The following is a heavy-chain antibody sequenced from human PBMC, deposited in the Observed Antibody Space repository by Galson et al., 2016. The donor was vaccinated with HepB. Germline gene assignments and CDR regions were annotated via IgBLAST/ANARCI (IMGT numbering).Heavy chain of an antibody. V-gene: IGHV3-74*01. CDR1: GFTFSSHW. D-gene: IGHD3-10*01. CDR3: ASSVRGSGSPPGGY. Sequence: SLRLSCAASGFTFSSHWMHWVRQAPGKGLVWVSRINTDGSSTSYADSVKGRFTISRDNAKNTLYLQMNSLRAEDTAVYYCASSVRGSGSPPGGYWGQGIPVTVSS. CDR2: INTDGSST. J-gene: IGHJ4*02.